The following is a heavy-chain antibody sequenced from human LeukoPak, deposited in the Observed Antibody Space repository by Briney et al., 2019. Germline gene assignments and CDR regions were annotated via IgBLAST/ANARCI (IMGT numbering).Heavy chain of an antibody. CDR2: IIPILGIA. CDR3: ARGAYYYDSSGYYRFDY. V-gene: IGHV1-69*04. J-gene: IGHJ4*02. Sequence: ASVKVSCKASGGTFSSYVISWVRQAPGQGLEWMGRIIPILGIANYAQKFQGRVTITADKSTSTAYMELSSLRSEDTAVYYCARGAYYYDSSGYYRFDYWSQGTLVTVSS. CDR1: GGTFSSYV. D-gene: IGHD3-22*01.